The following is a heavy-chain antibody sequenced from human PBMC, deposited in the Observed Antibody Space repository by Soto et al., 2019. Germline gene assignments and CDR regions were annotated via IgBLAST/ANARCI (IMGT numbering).Heavy chain of an antibody. CDR3: AAVPVLYSSGWPVRY. Sequence: AASVKVSCKASGFTFTSSAVQWVRQARGQRLEWIGWIVVGSGNTNYAQKFQERVTITRDMSTSTAYMELSSLRSEDTAVYYCAAVPVLYSSGWPVRYWGQGTLVTVSS. J-gene: IGHJ4*02. CDR1: GFTFTSSA. D-gene: IGHD6-19*01. CDR2: IVVGSGNT. V-gene: IGHV1-58*01.